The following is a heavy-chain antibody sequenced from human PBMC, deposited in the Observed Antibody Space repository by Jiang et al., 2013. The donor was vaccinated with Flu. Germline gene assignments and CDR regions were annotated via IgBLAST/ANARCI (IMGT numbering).Heavy chain of an antibody. D-gene: IGHD3-3*01. V-gene: IGHV1-8*01. CDR2: MNPNSGNT. CDR3: ARGRIFGVVPYVGGMDV. CDR1: GYTFTSYD. J-gene: IGHJ6*02. Sequence: SGAEVKKPGASVKVSCKASGYTFTSYDINWVRQATGQGLEWMGWMNPNSGNTGYAQKFQGRVTMTRNTSISTAYMELSSLRSEDTAVYYCARGRIFGVVPYVGGMDVWGQGTTVTVSS.